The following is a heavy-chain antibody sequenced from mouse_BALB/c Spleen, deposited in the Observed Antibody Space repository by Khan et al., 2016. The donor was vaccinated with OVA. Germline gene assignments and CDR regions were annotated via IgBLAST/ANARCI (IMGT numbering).Heavy chain of an antibody. J-gene: IGHJ2*01. V-gene: IGHV5-17*02. CDR3: ARHCPYYFDY. CDR2: ISSGSNSI. Sequence: EVELVESGGGLVQPGGSRKLSCAASGFTFSGFGMHWVRQAPEKGLEWVAFISSGSNSIYYADTVKGRFTISRDNPKNTLFLQMTSLRSEDTALYSCARHCPYYFDYWGQGTTLTVSS. CDR1: GFTFSGFG.